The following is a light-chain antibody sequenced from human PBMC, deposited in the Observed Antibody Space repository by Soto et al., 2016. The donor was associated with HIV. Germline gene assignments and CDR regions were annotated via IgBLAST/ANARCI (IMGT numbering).Light chain of an antibody. Sequence: SYKLTQPPSVSVAPGKTAKITCGGNNIGSRSVHWYQQKPGQAPVLVVYDDRKRPSGIPERFSGSNSGNTATLTISRVEVGDEADYYCQVWDSSSDHPVFGGGTKLTVL. V-gene: IGLV3-21*03. CDR1: NIGSRS. J-gene: IGLJ2*01. CDR2: DDR. CDR3: QVWDSSSDHPV.